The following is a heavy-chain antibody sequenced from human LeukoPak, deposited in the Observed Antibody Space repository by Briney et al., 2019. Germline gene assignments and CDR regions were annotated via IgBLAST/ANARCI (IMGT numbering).Heavy chain of an antibody. CDR2: IGSSGRTI. V-gene: IGHV3-48*02. J-gene: IGHJ4*02. CDR3: ARSMDY. CDR1: GFTFSGYS. Sequence: GGSLRLSCAASGFTFSGYSMNWVRQAPGKGLEWVSYIGSSGRTIYYADSVKGRLSISRSKNSLYLQMNGLRDEDTAVYFCARSMDYWGQGTLVTVSS.